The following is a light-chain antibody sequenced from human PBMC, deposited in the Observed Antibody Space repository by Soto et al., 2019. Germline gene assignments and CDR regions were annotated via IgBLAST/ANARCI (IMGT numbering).Light chain of an antibody. V-gene: IGKV1-5*01. J-gene: IGKJ1*01. CDR3: QQYDLFWT. CDR1: QNVDKK. Sequence: IQMTQSHSTQSASFVGRGTITCRASQNVDKKVAWYQQKPGKAPNLRIFDVSTLQTGVPSRFSGSGSGTEFSLSINSLQPDDVATYYCQQYDLFWTFGQGTKGDI. CDR2: DVS.